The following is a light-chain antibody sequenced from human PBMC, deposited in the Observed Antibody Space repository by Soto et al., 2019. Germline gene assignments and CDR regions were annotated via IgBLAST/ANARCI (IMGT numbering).Light chain of an antibody. Sequence: DIQMPQSPSSVSASVGDRVTITCRASQDISTWLAWYQQKPGKAPKLLISASSTLQSGVPRRFSGSGSGTDFTLIISSLQPEYFATYFCQQGDSFPFTFGGGTKVQIK. CDR1: QDISTW. V-gene: IGKV1-12*01. CDR2: ASS. J-gene: IGKJ4*01. CDR3: QQGDSFPFT.